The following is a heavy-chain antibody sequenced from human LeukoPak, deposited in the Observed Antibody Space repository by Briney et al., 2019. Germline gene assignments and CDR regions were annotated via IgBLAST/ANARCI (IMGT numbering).Heavy chain of an antibody. CDR2: INPNSGGT. J-gene: IGHJ1*01. CDR3: ARDRYSSGQRGIGAEYFQH. D-gene: IGHD6-19*01. V-gene: IGHV1-2*02. CDR1: GYTFTGYY. Sequence: ASVKVSCKASGYTFTGYYMHWVRQAPGQGLEWMGCINPNSGGTNYAQKFQGRVTMTRDTSISTAYMELSRLRSDDTAVYYCARDRYSSGQRGIGAEYFQHWGQGTLVTVSS.